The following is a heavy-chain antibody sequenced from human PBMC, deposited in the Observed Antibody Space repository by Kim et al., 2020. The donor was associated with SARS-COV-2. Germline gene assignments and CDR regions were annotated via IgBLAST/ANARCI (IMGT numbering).Heavy chain of an antibody. CDR3: ARDQGGSITMIVVVTLPYY. J-gene: IGHJ4*02. CDR1: GFTFSSYA. V-gene: IGHV3-30*04. CDR2: ISYDGSNK. D-gene: IGHD3-22*01. Sequence: GGSLRLSCAASGFTFSSYAMHWVRQAPGKGLEWVAVISYDGSNKYYADPVKGRFTISRDNSKNTLYLQMNSLRAEDTAVYYCARDQGGSITMIVVVTLPYYWGQGTLVTVSS.